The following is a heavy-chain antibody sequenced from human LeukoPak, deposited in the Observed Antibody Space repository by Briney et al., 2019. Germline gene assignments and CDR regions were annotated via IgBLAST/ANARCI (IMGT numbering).Heavy chain of an antibody. Sequence: GGSLRLSCAASEFTFGSFAMSWVRQAPGKGLEWVSYIRGGGAVTHYADSVKGRFTVSRDNPKSTLYLQMNSLRAEDTAVYHCAECAQSYGNDTFDIWGQGTMVTVSS. CDR2: IRGGGAVT. D-gene: IGHD3-16*01. CDR3: AECAQSYGNDTFDI. V-gene: IGHV3-23*01. CDR1: EFTFGSFA. J-gene: IGHJ3*02.